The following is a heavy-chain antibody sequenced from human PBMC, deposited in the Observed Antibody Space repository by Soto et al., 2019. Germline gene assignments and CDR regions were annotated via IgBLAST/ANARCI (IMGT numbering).Heavy chain of an antibody. D-gene: IGHD4-17*01. Sequence: EVQLVESGGGLVQPGGSLRLSCAASGFTFSSYSMNWVRQAPGKGLEWVSYISSSSSTIYYADSVKGRFTISRDNAKKPLYLQMNSLRAEAPAVYYCASRRLSGDYVNYFDYWGQGTLVTVSS. CDR3: ASRRLSGDYVNYFDY. CDR2: ISSSSSTI. V-gene: IGHV3-48*01. J-gene: IGHJ4*02. CDR1: GFTFSSYS.